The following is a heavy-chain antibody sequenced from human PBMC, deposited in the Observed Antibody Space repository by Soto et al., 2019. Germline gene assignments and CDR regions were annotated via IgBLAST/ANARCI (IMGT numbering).Heavy chain of an antibody. J-gene: IGHJ6*02. CDR2: IYPGDSDT. Sequence: EVQPVQSGAEVKKPGESLKISCKGSGYSFTSYWIGWVRQMPGKGLEWMGIIYPGDSDTRYSPSFQGQVTISADKSISTAYLQWSSLKASDTAMYYCARRGIVVVPAGDYYYGMDVWGQGTTVTVSS. CDR1: GYSFTSYW. CDR3: ARRGIVVVPAGDYYYGMDV. D-gene: IGHD2-2*01. V-gene: IGHV5-51*03.